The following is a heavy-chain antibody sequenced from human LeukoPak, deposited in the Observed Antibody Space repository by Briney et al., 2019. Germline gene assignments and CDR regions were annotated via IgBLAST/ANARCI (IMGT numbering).Heavy chain of an antibody. Sequence: SETLSLTCAVYGGSFSGYYWSWIRQPPGKGLEWIGEINHSGSTNYNPSLKSRVTISVDTSKNQFSLKLSSVTAADTAVYYCARVGLLGLLVWGQGTLVTVSS. CDR2: INHSGST. V-gene: IGHV4-34*01. CDR1: GGSFSGYY. J-gene: IGHJ4*02. D-gene: IGHD2-8*02. CDR3: ARVGLLGLLV.